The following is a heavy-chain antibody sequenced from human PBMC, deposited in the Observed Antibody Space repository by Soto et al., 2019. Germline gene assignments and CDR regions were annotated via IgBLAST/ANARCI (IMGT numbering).Heavy chain of an antibody. V-gene: IGHV2-5*02. CDR2: IYWDDDK. CDR1: GFSLSTIGVG. D-gene: IGHD3-10*01. J-gene: IGHJ4*02. Sequence: QITLKESGPPLVKPTQTLTLTCTFSGFSLSTIGVGVGWIRQPPGKALEWLALIYWDDDKRYSPSLRSRLTITKDTSKNQVVLTLTNMDPVDTATYYCAHIGISTWFTYWGQGTLVTVSS. CDR3: AHIGISTWFTY.